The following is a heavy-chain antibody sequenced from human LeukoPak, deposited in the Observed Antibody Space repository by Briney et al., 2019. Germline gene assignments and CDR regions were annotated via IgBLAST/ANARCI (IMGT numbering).Heavy chain of an antibody. CDR3: AKENYDSSGYYGAYSMDV. V-gene: IGHV3-23*01. CDR1: GFTFSSYA. CDR2: ISGSGGST. D-gene: IGHD3-22*01. Sequence: GGSLRLSCAASGFTFSSYAMSWVRQAPGKGLEWVSAISGSGGSTHYADSVKGRFTISRDNSKNTLYLQMNSLRAEDTAVYYCAKENYDSSGYYGAYSMDVWGQGTTVTVSS. J-gene: IGHJ6*02.